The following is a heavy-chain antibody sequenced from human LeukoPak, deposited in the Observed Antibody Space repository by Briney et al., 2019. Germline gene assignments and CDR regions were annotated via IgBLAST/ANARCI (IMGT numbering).Heavy chain of an antibody. CDR3: AILPGY. V-gene: IGHV3-66*02. CDR1: GWVVSNNY. CDR2: IYSDGDT. J-gene: IGHJ4*02. Sequence: GGSLRLSCVASGWVVSNNYMSWVRQAPGKGLKWVAVIYSDGDTHYADSVKGRFIISGDNSKNTLYLQMHSVNLGDKGVYYCAILPGYWGQGTLVTVSS.